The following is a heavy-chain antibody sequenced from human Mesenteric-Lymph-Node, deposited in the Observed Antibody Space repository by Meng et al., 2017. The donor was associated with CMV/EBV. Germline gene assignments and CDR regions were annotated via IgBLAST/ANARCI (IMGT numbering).Heavy chain of an antibody. V-gene: IGHV3-33*06. D-gene: IGHD3-3*01. CDR2: IWSDGSQE. Sequence: GESLKISCAASGFSLDDYGMSWVRQAPGKGLEWVAIIWSDGSQEFYVDSVKDRFTISRDDSKNTLYLQMNSLRAEDTAVYYCAKLGLWNGYRALDYRGRGALVTVSS. J-gene: IGHJ4*02. CDR3: AKLGLWNGYRALDY. CDR1: GFSLDDYG.